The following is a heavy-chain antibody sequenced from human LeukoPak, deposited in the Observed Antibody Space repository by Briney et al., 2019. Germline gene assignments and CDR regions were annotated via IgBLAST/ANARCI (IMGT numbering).Heavy chain of an antibody. Sequence: SETLSLTCAVSGGSISSSNWWSWVRQPPGKGLEWIGEIYHSGSTNYNPSLKSRVTISVDKSKNQFSLKLSSVTAADTAVYFCAREMQKQLVGTFDYWGQGTLVTVSS. CDR2: IYHSGST. V-gene: IGHV4-4*02. CDR3: AREMQKQLVGTFDY. J-gene: IGHJ4*02. CDR1: GGSISSSNW. D-gene: IGHD6-13*01.